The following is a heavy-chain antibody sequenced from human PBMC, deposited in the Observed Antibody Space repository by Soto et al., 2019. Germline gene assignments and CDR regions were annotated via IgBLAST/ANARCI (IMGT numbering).Heavy chain of an antibody. CDR2: IYPGDSDT. CDR3: ARHGGYDYYYYYGMDV. D-gene: IGHD5-12*01. J-gene: IGHJ6*02. Sequence: PGESLKISCKGSGYSFTSYWIGWVRQMPGKGLEWMGIIYPGDSDTRYSPSFQGQVTISADKSISTASLQWSSLKASDTAMYYCARHGGYDYYYYYGMDVWGQGTTVTVSS. CDR1: GYSFTSYW. V-gene: IGHV5-51*01.